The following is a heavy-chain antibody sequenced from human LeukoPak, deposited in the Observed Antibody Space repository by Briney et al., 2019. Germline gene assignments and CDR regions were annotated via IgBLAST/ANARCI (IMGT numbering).Heavy chain of an antibody. J-gene: IGHJ6*02. D-gene: IGHD2-2*01. CDR3: GRDVVVVPVAIHDGMDV. CDR1: GGSFSDYF. V-gene: IGHV4-34*01. Sequence: SGTLSLTCAVYGGSFSDYFWGWIRQPPGKGLEWVGEINHNGRAYYNPSLMSRGTISVDKTKNQFSLNLSSGTDADTAVYYWGRDVVVVPVAIHDGMDVWGQGTTVTVSS. CDR2: INHNGRA.